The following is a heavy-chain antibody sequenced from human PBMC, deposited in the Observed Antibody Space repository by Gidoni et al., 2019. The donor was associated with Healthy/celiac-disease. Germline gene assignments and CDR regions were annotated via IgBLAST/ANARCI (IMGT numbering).Heavy chain of an antibody. CDR1: GGTFSSDA. D-gene: IGHD3-16*01. V-gene: IGHV1-69*01. CDR2: IIPIFGTA. CDR3: ARDWHLGGNYGMDV. J-gene: IGHJ6*02. Sequence: QVQLVQSGAGGKKPGSSVKVSCKASGGTFSSDAISWVRQAPGQGLEWMGGIIPIFGTANHAQKFQGRVTITADASTSTAYMELSSLRSEDTAVYYCARDWHLGGNYGMDVWGQGTTVTVSS.